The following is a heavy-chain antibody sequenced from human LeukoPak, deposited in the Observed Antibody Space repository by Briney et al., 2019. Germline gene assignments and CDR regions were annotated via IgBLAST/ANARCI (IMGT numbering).Heavy chain of an antibody. V-gene: IGHV4-59*01. CDR1: GGSISSYY. CDR2: ISYSGST. CDR3: AGGYKYAYYNYYYMDV. J-gene: IGHJ6*03. Sequence: SETLSLTCTVSGGSISSYYWSWIRQPPGKGLEWIAYISYSGSTNYNPSLKSRVTISVDTSKNQFSLKLSSVTAADTAVYYCAGGYKYAYYNYYYMDVWGKGTMVTVSS. D-gene: IGHD5-24*01.